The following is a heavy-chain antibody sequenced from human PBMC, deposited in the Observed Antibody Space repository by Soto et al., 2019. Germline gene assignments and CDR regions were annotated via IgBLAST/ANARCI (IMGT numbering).Heavy chain of an antibody. D-gene: IGHD5-18*01. CDR1: GFTFSNAW. V-gene: IGHV3-15*01. Sequence: PGGSLRLSXAASGFTFSNAWMSWVRQAPGKGLEWVGRIKSKTDGGTTDYAAPVKGRFTISRDDSKNTLYLQMNSLKTEDTAVYYCTTEPGYSYGYYYYGMDVWGQGTTVTVSS. CDR3: TTEPGYSYGYYYYGMDV. J-gene: IGHJ6*02. CDR2: IKSKTDGGTT.